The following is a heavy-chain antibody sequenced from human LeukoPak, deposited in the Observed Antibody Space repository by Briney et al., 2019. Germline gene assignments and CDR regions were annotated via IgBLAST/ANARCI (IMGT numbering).Heavy chain of an antibody. CDR2: IKQDGSEK. Sequence: PGGSLRLSCAASGFTFSSYWMSWVRQAPGKGLEWVANIKQDGSEKFYVDSVKGRFTISRDNSRNTLYLQMNSLRAEDTAVYYCAKDRPNYFGPRGDYYTRDGDYWGQGTLVTVSS. J-gene: IGHJ4*02. CDR3: AKDRPNYFGPRGDYYTRDGDY. D-gene: IGHD3-3*01. V-gene: IGHV3-7*03. CDR1: GFTFSSYW.